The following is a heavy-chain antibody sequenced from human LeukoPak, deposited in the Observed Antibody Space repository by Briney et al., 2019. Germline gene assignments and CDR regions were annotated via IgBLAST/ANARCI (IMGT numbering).Heavy chain of an antibody. D-gene: IGHD2/OR15-2a*01. Sequence: SPTLSPTCAVSGASISGYFWGWSRHPPGRGLGWIGYIYYTGSTIYNPSFRSRVTISVDGSNNQFSLDLTSVTAADTAVYCCARHDPVGHFLRGMDVWGQGTTVTVSS. CDR3: ARHDPVGHFLRGMDV. CDR2: IYYTGST. CDR1: GASISGYF. V-gene: IGHV4-59*08. J-gene: IGHJ6*02.